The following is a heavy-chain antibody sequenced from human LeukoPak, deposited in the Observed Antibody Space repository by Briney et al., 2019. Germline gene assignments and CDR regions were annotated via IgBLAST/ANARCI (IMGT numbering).Heavy chain of an antibody. CDR2: INHSGST. CDR3: ARRDGYNSTFDY. CDR1: GGSFSGYY. Sequence: SETLSLTCAVYGGSFSGYYWSWIRQPPGKGQEWIGEINHSGSTNYNPSLKSRVTISVDTSKNQFSLKLSSVTAADTAVYYCARRDGYNSTFDYWGQGTLVTVSS. D-gene: IGHD5-12*01. J-gene: IGHJ4*02. V-gene: IGHV4-34*01.